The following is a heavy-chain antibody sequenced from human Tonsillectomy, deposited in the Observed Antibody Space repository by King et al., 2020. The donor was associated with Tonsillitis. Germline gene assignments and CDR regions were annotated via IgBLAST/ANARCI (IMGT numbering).Heavy chain of an antibody. J-gene: IGHJ4*02. CDR1: GDSINSYY. V-gene: IGHV4-59*01. CDR2: IYYSGST. D-gene: IGHD6-13*01. Sequence: VQLQESGPGLVKPSETLSLTCTVSGDSINSYYWSWIRQPPGKGLEWIGYIYYSGSTNYSPSLESRVTVSVDTSKNQFSLNLSSVTAADTAVYYCARGPPSSVWTPGSAAAGPFDYWGQGTLVTVSS. CDR3: ARGPPSSVWTPGSAAAGPFDY.